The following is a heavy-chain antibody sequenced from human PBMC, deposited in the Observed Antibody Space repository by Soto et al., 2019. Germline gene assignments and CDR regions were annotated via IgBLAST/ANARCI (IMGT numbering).Heavy chain of an antibody. CDR2: FDPEDGET. CDR3: ATVDHDEVGATNYFDY. V-gene: IGHV1-24*01. J-gene: IGHJ4*02. D-gene: IGHD1-26*01. CDR1: GYTLTELS. Sequence: ASVKVSCKVSGYTLTELSMHWVRQAPGKGREWMGGFDPEDGETIYAQKFQGRVTMTEGTSTDTAYMELSSLRSEDTAVYYCATVDHDEVGATNYFDYWGQGTLVTVSS.